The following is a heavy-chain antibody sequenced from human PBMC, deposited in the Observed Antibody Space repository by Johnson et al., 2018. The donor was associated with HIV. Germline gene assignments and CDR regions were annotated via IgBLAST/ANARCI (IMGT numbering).Heavy chain of an antibody. Sequence: QEKLVESGGGVVQPGRSLRVSCGASGFTFSSHDMHWVRQAPGKGLEWVAVISYDGSNKYYADSVKGRFTISRDNSKNTLYLQMSSLRTEDTAVYYCAKDAGIAVAEGAFDIWGQGTMVTVSS. CDR3: AKDAGIAVAEGAFDI. J-gene: IGHJ3*02. CDR1: GFTFSSHD. CDR2: ISYDGSNK. V-gene: IGHV3-30*18. D-gene: IGHD6-19*01.